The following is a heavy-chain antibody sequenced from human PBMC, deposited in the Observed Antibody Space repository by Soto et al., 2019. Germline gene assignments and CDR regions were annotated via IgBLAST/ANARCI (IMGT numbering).Heavy chain of an antibody. CDR3: AEDGIRYCSSTSCYYFDY. CDR2: ISGGGGST. D-gene: IGHD2-2*01. CDR1: RLPFSSYC. Sequence: VAPLRPSYGDSRLPFSSYCMSWGCKAPGKGLEWVPAISGGGGSTYYADAVKGRFTISRDNSKNTLYLQMNSLRAEDTAVFFQAEDGIRYCSSTSCYYFDYWGQGTLVTVSS. V-gene: IGHV3-23*01. J-gene: IGHJ4*02.